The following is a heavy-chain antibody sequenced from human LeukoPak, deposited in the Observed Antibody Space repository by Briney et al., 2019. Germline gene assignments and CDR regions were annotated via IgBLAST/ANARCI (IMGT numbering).Heavy chain of an antibody. Sequence: GGSLRLSCAASGFTFSSYSMNWVRQAPGKGLEWVSYISSSSSTIYYADSVKGRFTISRDNAKNSLYLQMNSLRAEDTAVYYCARPPDIYYDSSGYFYYYYYMDVWGKGTTVTVSS. CDR2: ISSSSSTI. J-gene: IGHJ6*03. D-gene: IGHD3-22*01. V-gene: IGHV3-48*01. CDR1: GFTFSSYS. CDR3: ARPPDIYYDSSGYFYYYYYMDV.